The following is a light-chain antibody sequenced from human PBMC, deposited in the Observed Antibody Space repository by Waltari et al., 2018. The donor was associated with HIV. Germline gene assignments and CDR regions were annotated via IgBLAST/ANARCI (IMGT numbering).Light chain of an antibody. J-gene: IGKJ1*01. CDR1: QSLSSNY. V-gene: IGKV3-20*01. Sequence: EIVLTQSPGTLSLSQGERATLSCRASQSLSSNYLAWYQQKPGQAPRLLITGASSRPTGIPDRFSGSGSETDFTLTISRLEPEDFAVYYCQQYGNSGTFGQGTKVEIK. CDR2: GAS. CDR3: QQYGNSGT.